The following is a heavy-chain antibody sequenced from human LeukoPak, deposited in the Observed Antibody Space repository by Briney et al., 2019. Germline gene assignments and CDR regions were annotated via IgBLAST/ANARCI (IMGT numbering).Heavy chain of an antibody. CDR2: IIPIFGTA. CDR3: ATELRYFDRFRNNWFDP. Sequence: SVKVSCKASGGTFSSYAISLVRQAPGQGLEWMGGIIPIFGTANYAQKFQGRVTITADESTSTAYMELSSLRAEDTVVYYCATELRYFDRFRNNWFDPWGQGTLVSVSS. V-gene: IGHV1-69*01. D-gene: IGHD3-9*01. CDR1: GGTFSSYA. J-gene: IGHJ5*02.